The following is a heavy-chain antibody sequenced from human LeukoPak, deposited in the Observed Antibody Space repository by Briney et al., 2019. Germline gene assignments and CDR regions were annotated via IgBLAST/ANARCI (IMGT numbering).Heavy chain of an antibody. Sequence: SETLSLTCTVSSGSISTSNYYWGWVRQPPGKAPEWIGNIFYSGSTYYSPSLKSRVTISLDTSRNQFSLKLSSVTAADTAVYYCARDGGSYYVLDYWGQGTLVTVSS. J-gene: IGHJ4*02. V-gene: IGHV4-39*07. CDR2: IFYSGST. CDR1: SGSISTSNYY. CDR3: ARDGGSYYVLDY. D-gene: IGHD1-26*01.